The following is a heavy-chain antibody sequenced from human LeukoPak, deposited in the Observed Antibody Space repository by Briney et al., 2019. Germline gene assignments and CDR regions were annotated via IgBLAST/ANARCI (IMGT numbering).Heavy chain of an antibody. CDR3: ARDLIAAAGPYGMDV. V-gene: IGHV3-66*01. CDR2: IYSGGST. Sequence: PGGSLRLSCAASGFTVSSNYMSWVRQAPGKGLEWVSVIYSGGSTYYADSVKGRFAISRDNSKNTLYLQMNSLRAEDTAVYYCARDLIAAAGPYGMDVWGQGTTVTVSS. J-gene: IGHJ6*02. D-gene: IGHD6-13*01. CDR1: GFTVSSNY.